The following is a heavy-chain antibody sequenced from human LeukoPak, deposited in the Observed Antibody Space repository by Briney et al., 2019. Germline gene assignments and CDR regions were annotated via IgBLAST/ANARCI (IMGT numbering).Heavy chain of an antibody. CDR2: IIPIFGTA. CDR1: GYTFTSYD. J-gene: IGHJ4*02. V-gene: IGHV1-69*13. CDR3: ARAGYLTMSPGGYFDY. D-gene: IGHD6-13*01. Sequence: GASVKVSCKASGYTFTSYDIHWVRQASGQGLEWMGGIIPIFGTANYAQKFQGRVTITADESTSTAYMELSSLRSEDTAVYYCARAGYLTMSPGGYFDYWGQGTLVTVSS.